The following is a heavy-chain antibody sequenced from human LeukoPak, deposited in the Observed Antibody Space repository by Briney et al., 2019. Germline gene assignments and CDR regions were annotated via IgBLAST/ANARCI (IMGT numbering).Heavy chain of an antibody. CDR3: ARDRDNSAPSYFDY. CDR1: GGTFSSYA. D-gene: IGHD3-22*01. Sequence: GSSVKVSCKASGGTFSSYAISWVRQAPGQGLEWMGWISAYNGNTNYAQKLQGRVTMTTDTSTSTAYMELRSLRSDDTAVYYCARDRDNSAPSYFDYWGQGTLVTVSS. V-gene: IGHV1-18*01. J-gene: IGHJ4*02. CDR2: ISAYNGNT.